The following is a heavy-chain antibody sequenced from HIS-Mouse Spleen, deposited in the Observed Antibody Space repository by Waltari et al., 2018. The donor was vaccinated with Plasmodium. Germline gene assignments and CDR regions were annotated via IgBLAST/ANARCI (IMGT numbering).Heavy chain of an antibody. V-gene: IGHV4-39*01. CDR2: IYYSGST. J-gene: IGHJ4*02. CDR3: ARRGGSYYYFDY. D-gene: IGHD1-26*01. Sequence: QLQLQESGPGLVKPSETLSLTCTVSGGSISSSSYYWGGIRQPPGKGVEWIGSIYYSGSTYYNPSLKSRVTISVDTSKNQFSLKLSSVTAADTAVYYCARRGGSYYYFDYGGQGTLVTVSS. CDR1: GGSISSSSYY.